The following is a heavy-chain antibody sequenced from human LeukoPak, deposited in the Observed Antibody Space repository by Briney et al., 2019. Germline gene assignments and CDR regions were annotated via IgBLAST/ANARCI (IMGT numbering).Heavy chain of an antibody. D-gene: IGHD6-13*01. Sequence: GGSLRLSCAASGFTFSSYSMNWVRQAPGKGLEWVSYISSSSSTIYYADSVKGRFTISRDNAKNSLYLQMNSLRADDTAVYYCARDGTAAGWSGEYFQHWGQGTRVTVSS. CDR1: GFTFSSYS. CDR2: ISSSSSTI. CDR3: ARDGTAAGWSGEYFQH. V-gene: IGHV3-48*01. J-gene: IGHJ1*01.